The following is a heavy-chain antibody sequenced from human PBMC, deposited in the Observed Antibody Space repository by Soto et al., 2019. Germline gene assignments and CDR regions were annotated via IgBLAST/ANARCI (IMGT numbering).Heavy chain of an antibody. Sequence: QVQLVQSGAEVKKPGASVKVSCKASGYTFTSYGISWVRQAPGQGLEWMGWISAYNGNTNYAQKSQARATMTTYTSTSTDYMELRSLRSDDTAVYYCAREDPPCLNCGQGTLVTGSS. CDR2: ISAYNGNT. CDR1: GYTFTSYG. D-gene: IGHD2-15*01. CDR3: AREDPPCLN. J-gene: IGHJ4*02. V-gene: IGHV1-18*01.